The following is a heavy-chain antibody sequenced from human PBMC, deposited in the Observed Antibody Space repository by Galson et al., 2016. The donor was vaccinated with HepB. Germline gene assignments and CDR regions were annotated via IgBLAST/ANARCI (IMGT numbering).Heavy chain of an antibody. CDR1: GFTFSSYS. CDR2: ISSRSVYI. Sequence: SLRLSCAASGFTFSSYSMNWARQAPGKGLEWVASISSRSVYIYYADSVRGRFTISRDNAKNSLYLQMNSLRAEDTAVYYCARDEEVRGIGELLFDYWGQGTLVTVSS. D-gene: IGHD3-10*01. J-gene: IGHJ4*02. CDR3: ARDEEVRGIGELLFDY. V-gene: IGHV3-21*01.